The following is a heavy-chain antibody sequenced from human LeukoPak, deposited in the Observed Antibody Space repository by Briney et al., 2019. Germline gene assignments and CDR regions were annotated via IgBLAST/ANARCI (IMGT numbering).Heavy chain of an antibody. CDR3: ARENWGYDSSGYYYVLNFDY. CDR1: GGSFSGYY. CDR2: INHSGST. V-gene: IGHV4-34*01. J-gene: IGHJ4*02. D-gene: IGHD3-22*01. Sequence: SETLSLTCAVYGGSFSGYYWSWIRQPPGKGLEWIGEINHSGSTNYNPPLKSRVTISVDTSKNQFSLKLSSVTAADTAVYYCARENWGYDSSGYYYVLNFDYWGQGTLVTVSS.